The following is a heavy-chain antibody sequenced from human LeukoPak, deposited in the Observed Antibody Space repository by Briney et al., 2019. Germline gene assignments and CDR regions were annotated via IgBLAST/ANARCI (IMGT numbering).Heavy chain of an antibody. CDR2: IYYSGST. CDR3: ASPVAHYDILTGYYTRAFGI. Sequence: PSETLSLTCTVSGGSISSSSYYWGWIRQPPGKGLEWIGSIYYSGSTYYNPSLKSRVTISVDTSKNQFSLKLSSVTAADTAVYYCASPVAHYDILTGYYTRAFGIWGQGTMVTVSS. D-gene: IGHD3-9*01. V-gene: IGHV4-39*01. J-gene: IGHJ3*02. CDR1: GGSISSSSYY.